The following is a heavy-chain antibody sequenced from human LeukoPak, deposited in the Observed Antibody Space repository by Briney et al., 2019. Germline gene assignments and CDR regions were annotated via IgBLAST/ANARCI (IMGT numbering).Heavy chain of an antibody. V-gene: IGHV3-23*01. Sequence: GGSLRLACAASGFTFSCYAMSWVRQAPGKGLEWVSAISGSGGSTYYADSVKGRFTISRDNSKNTLYLQMNSLRAEDTAVYYCAKDGYGDYVPRFDYWGQGTLVTVSS. CDR1: GFTFSCYA. CDR2: ISGSGGST. J-gene: IGHJ4*02. CDR3: AKDGYGDYVPRFDY. D-gene: IGHD4-17*01.